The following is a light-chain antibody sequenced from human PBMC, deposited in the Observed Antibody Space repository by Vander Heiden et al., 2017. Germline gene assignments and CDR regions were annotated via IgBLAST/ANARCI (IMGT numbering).Light chain of an antibody. CDR1: SSDVGAYNY. J-gene: IGLJ2*01. CDR2: EVS. CDR3: SSYAGSNKGV. V-gene: IGLV2-8*01. Sequence: SALPQPPSASGSPGPSGTSSCTGTSSDVGAYNYLSWYQQHPGNAPKLIIYEVSKRPSGVPDRFSGSKSGNTASLTVSGLQAEDEADYYCSSYAGSNKGVFGGGTKLTVL.